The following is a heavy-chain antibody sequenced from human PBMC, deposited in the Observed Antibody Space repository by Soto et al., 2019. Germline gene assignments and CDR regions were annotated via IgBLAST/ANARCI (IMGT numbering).Heavy chain of an antibody. CDR3: ARDYSSNWYSDY. Sequence: SETLSLTCTVSGGSISDYYWSWIRQPAGKGLEWIGRVYTSGSTNYNPSLKSRVTMSVDTSKNQFSLKLSSLTAADTAVYYCARDYSSNWYSDYWGQGTLVTVSS. D-gene: IGHD6-13*01. CDR1: GGSISDYY. CDR2: VYTSGST. J-gene: IGHJ4*02. V-gene: IGHV4-4*07.